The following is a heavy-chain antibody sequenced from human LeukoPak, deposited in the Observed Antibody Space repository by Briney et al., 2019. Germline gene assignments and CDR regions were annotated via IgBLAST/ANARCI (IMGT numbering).Heavy chain of an antibody. J-gene: IGHJ4*02. CDR1: GGTFSSYA. CDR3: ARGAYDSSGYFFWFDY. V-gene: IGHV1-69*01. CDR2: TIPIFGTA. Sequence: ASVKVSCKASGGTFSSYAISWVRQAPGQGLEWMGGTIPIFGTANYAQKFQGRVTITADESTSTAYMELSSLRSEDTAVYYCARGAYDSSGYFFWFDYWGQGTLVTVSS. D-gene: IGHD3-22*01.